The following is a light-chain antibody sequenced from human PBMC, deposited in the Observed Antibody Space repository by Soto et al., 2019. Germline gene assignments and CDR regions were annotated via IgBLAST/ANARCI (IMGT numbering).Light chain of an antibody. CDR3: SSYTTSSTYF. CDR1: SSDVGSYNR. Sequence: QSVLTQPPSVSGSPGQSVAISCTGTSSDVGSYNRVSWYQQPPGTAPKLMIYDVSNRPSGVPDRFSGSKSGNTASLTISGLQAEDEAYYYCSSYTTSSTYFFGTGTKVTVL. V-gene: IGLV2-18*02. J-gene: IGLJ1*01. CDR2: DVS.